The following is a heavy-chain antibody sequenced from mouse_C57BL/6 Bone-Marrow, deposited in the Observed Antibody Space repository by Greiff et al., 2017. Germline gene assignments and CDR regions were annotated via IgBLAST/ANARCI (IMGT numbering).Heavy chain of an antibody. D-gene: IGHD2-3*01. J-gene: IGHJ4*01. CDR1: GYTFTDYY. Sequence: QVQLKQSGPELVKPGASVKISCKASGYTFTDYYINWVKQRPGQGLEWIGWIFPGSGSTYYNEKFKGKAPLTVDKSSSTAYMLLSSLTSEDSAVYFCARVKRDGYYDDYYAMDYWGQGTSVTVSS. CDR2: IFPGSGST. CDR3: ARVKRDGYYDDYYAMDY. V-gene: IGHV1-75*01.